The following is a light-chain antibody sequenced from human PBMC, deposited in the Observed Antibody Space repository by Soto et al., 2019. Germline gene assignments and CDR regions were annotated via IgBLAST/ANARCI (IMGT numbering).Light chain of an antibody. Sequence: EIVLTQSPGTLSLSPGERATLSCRASQSVSSSYLAWYQQKPGQPPRLLIYGASTRATGIPDRFSGSGSGTDFTLIISRLEPEDFAVYYCQQYGSSTCTFGPGTKVDI. CDR2: GAS. J-gene: IGKJ1*01. V-gene: IGKV3-20*01. CDR3: QQYGSSTCT. CDR1: QSVSSSY.